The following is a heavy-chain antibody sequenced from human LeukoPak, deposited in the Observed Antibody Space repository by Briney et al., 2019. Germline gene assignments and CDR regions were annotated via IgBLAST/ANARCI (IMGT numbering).Heavy chain of an antibody. CDR2: IYYSGST. D-gene: IGHD1-26*01. V-gene: IGHV4-59*08. CDR3: ARRGFYYYYGMDV. Sequence: SETLSLTCTVSGGSISSYYWSWIRQPPGKGLEWIGYIYYSGSTNYNPSLKSRVTISVDTSKNQFSLKLSSVTAADTAVYYCARRGFYYYYGMDVWGQGTTVTVSS. CDR1: GGSISSYY. J-gene: IGHJ6*02.